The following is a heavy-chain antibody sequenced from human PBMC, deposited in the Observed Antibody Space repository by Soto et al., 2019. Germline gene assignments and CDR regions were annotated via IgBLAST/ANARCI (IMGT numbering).Heavy chain of an antibody. CDR3: ARGNFDY. CDR1: GGSISSSNW. V-gene: IGHV4-4*02. Sequence: QVQLQESGPGLVKPSGTLSLTCAVSGGSISSSNWWCWVRQSPEKGLEWIGEIHHSGSTNYNPSLKSRVTISVDRSNNQFSLKLSSVTAADTAVYDCARGNFDYWGQGTLVTVSS. J-gene: IGHJ4*02. CDR2: IHHSGST.